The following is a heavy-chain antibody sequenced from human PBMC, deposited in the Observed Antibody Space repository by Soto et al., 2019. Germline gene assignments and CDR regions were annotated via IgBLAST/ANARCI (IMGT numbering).Heavy chain of an antibody. CDR3: TTESSSAGAYYYYGMDV. CDR2: IKSKTDGGTT. D-gene: IGHD6-19*01. CDR1: GFTFSNAW. V-gene: IGHV3-15*01. J-gene: IGHJ6*02. Sequence: GGSLRLSCAAPGFTFSNAWMSWVRQAPGKGLEWVGRIKSKTDGGTTDYAAPVKGRFTISRDDSKNTLYLQMNSLKTEDTAVYYCTTESSSAGAYYYYGMDVWGQGTTVTVSS.